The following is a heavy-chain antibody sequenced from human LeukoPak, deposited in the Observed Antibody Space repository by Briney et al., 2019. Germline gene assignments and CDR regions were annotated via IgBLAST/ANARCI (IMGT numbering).Heavy chain of an antibody. D-gene: IGHD6-19*01. CDR3: AGPAQQWHWFYSDY. CDR2: IHIDGGT. Sequence: GGSLRLSCAASGFTVSRNFMSWFRQVPGKRLEWVSVIHIDGGTYYADSVRGRFSISRDHSKNTLYLQMNSLRVEDTAVYYCAGPAQQWHWFYSDYWGQGTLVTVSS. CDR1: GFTVSRNF. V-gene: IGHV3-66*01. J-gene: IGHJ4*02.